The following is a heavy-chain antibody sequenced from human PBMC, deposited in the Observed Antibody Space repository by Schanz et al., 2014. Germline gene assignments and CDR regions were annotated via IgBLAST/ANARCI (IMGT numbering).Heavy chain of an antibody. V-gene: IGHV3-33*08. CDR2: IWYDGSNK. Sequence: MQLLESGGGLVQPGGSLRLSCAASGFTFSSYWMHWVRQAPGKGLEWVAVIWYDGSNKYYADSVKGRFTISRDNSKNTLFLQMNSLRAEDTAVYYCARDHTTESYYSAGPPIDYWGQGTLLTDSS. CDR3: ARDHTTESYYSAGPPIDY. J-gene: IGHJ4*02. CDR1: GFTFSSYW. D-gene: IGHD1-26*01.